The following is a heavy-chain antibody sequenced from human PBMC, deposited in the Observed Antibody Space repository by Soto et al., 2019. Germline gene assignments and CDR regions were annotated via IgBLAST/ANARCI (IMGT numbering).Heavy chain of an antibody. CDR3: ARDLGLAVAGEIQ. CDR2: IWYDGSNK. Sequence: AWSLRLSCAASRLPFSSYGMHWVRQATGKGLEWVAVIWYDGSNKYYEDSVKGRFTISRDNSKNTLYLQMNNLRVEDTAGYYCARDLGLAVAGEIQGGQGTMV. CDR1: RLPFSSYG. V-gene: IGHV3-33*08. J-gene: IGHJ4*02. D-gene: IGHD6-19*01.